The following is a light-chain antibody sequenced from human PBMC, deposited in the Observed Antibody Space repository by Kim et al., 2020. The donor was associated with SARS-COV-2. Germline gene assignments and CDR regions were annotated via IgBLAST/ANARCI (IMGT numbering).Light chain of an antibody. CDR3: CSYAGSSSV. CDR2: EVS. CDR1: SSDIGSYNL. Sequence: PGQSITISGTGTSSDIGSYNLVSWYQQHPGKAPKLMIYEVSQRPSGVSNRFSGSKSGNTASLTISGLQAEDEADYYCCSYAGSSSVFGGGTKVTVL. V-gene: IGLV2-23*02. J-gene: IGLJ2*01.